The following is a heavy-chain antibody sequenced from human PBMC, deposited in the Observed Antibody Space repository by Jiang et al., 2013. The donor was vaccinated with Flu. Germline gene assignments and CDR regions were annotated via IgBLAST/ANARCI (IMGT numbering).Heavy chain of an antibody. V-gene: IGHV3-30*18. Sequence: QLVESGGGVVQPGRSLRLSCAASGFTFSNFVMHWVRQAPGKGLEWVALISYDETTKYYADSVKGRFTISRDNSKNALYLQMNSLRPEDTAVYYCAKDHSQYLEHWFDPGAREPW. CDR1: GFTFSNFV. J-gene: IGHJ5*02. CDR2: ISYDETTK. D-gene: IGHD1-20*01. CDR3: AKDHSQYLEHWFDP.